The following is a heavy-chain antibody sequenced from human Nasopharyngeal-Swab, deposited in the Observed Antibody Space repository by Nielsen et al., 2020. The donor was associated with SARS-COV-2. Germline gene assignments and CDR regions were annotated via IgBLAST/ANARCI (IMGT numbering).Heavy chain of an antibody. J-gene: IGHJ3*01. D-gene: IGHD4-11*01. CDR3: AREVDSPSYSDGFDV. CDR2: MYYDGRT. CDR1: GDSISTANFF. V-gene: IGHV4-30-4*01. Sequence: SETLSLTCTVSGDSISTANFFWSWIRQPPGKGLEWIGYMYYDGRTYYNPSLKSRATISGDRSKNQFSLNLKSATPADTAVYFCAREVDSPSYSDGFDVWGQGTPVTVSS.